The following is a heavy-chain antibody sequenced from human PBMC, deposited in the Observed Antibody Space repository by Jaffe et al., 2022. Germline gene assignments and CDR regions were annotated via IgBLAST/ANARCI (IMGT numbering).Heavy chain of an antibody. Sequence: EVQLVESGGGLVQPGGSLRLSCAASGFIFNAENMNWVRQAPGKGLEWLSYINSDSSVIFYADSVRGRFTIYRDNVKKSLYLQMNNLRAGDTALYYCARGSGSSWFFDWGQGTLVTVSS. CDR2: INSDSSVI. D-gene: IGHD6-13*01. CDR1: GFIFNAEN. CDR3: ARGSGSSWFFD. V-gene: IGHV3-48*01. J-gene: IGHJ4*02.